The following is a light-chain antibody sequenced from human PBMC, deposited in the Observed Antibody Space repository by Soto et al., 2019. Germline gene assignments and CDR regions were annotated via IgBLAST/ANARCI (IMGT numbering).Light chain of an antibody. CDR3: AAWDAGVSGPA. V-gene: IGLV1-47*01. J-gene: IGLJ2*01. Sequence: QSVLTQPPSASGTPGQRVTISCSGGSSNIGSKYVYWYQQLPGTAPKLLMYRNNQRPSGVPDRFSGSKSGTSASLAISGLRPEDEADFYCAAWDAGVSGPAFGGGTKLTVL. CDR2: RNN. CDR1: SSNIGSKY.